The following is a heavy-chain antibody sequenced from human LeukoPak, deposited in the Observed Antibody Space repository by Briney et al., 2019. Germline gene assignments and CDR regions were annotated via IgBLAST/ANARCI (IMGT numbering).Heavy chain of an antibody. J-gene: IGHJ4*02. CDR1: GFTFSSYS. V-gene: IGHV3-21*01. D-gene: IGHD5-12*01. CDR2: ISSSSSYI. CDR3: ARGGVYSGYDFDY. Sequence: GGSLRLSCAASGFTFSSYSMNWVRQAPGKGLEWVSSISSSSSYIYYADSVKGRFTISRDNAENSLYLQMNSLRAEDTAVYYCARGGVYSGYDFDYWGQGTLVTVSS.